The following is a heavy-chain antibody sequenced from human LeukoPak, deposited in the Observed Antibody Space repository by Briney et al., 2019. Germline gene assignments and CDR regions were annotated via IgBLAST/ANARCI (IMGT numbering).Heavy chain of an antibody. Sequence: SVKVSCKASGGTFSSYAISWVRQAPGQGLEWMGGIIPIFGTANYAQKFQGRVTITTDESTSTAYMELSSLRSEDTAVYYCARMAYCSGGSCYHNWFDPWGQGTLVTVSS. J-gene: IGHJ5*02. CDR2: IIPIFGTA. V-gene: IGHV1-69*05. CDR1: GGTFSSYA. CDR3: ARMAYCSGGSCYHNWFDP. D-gene: IGHD2-15*01.